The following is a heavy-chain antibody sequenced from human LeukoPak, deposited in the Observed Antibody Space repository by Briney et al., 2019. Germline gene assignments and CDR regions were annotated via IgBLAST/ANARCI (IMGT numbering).Heavy chain of an antibody. V-gene: IGHV3-23*01. D-gene: IGHD3-22*01. Sequence: GGSLRLSCAASGFPFNNYAMSWVPQAPGKGLEWVSVVSYAGETTFYADSVRGRFTISRDNSKNTVSLQMNSLRVEDTAVYYCAKLGLNDYDPGVSNFYWGQGTLVTVSS. J-gene: IGHJ4*02. CDR2: VSYAGETT. CDR1: GFPFNNYA. CDR3: AKLGLNDYDPGVSNFY.